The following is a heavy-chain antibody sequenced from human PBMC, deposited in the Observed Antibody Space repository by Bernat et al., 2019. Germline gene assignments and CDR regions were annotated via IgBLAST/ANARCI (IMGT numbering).Heavy chain of an antibody. CDR1: GFTFSNYA. Sequence: EVQLVESGGGLVQPGGSLRLSCAASGFTFSNYAMSWVRQAPGKGLEWVSAISGRGGNTYYADSVKGGFTITRDNSKNTLYLQMNSLRAEDTAVYYCAKGRQLDADYYYYYMDVWGKGTTVTVSS. D-gene: IGHD6-6*01. V-gene: IGHV3-23*04. CDR3: AKGRQLDADYYYYYMDV. J-gene: IGHJ6*03. CDR2: ISGRGGNT.